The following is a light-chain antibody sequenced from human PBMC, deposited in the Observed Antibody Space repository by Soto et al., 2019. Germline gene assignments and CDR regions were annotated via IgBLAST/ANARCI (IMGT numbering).Light chain of an antibody. V-gene: IGKV3-20*01. Sequence: EIVWTQSPGTLSLSPGEGATLSCRASHSVSSTYLAWYQQKPGQAPRLLIYGASIRATGIPDRFSGSGSGTDFTLTISRLEPEDFAVYFCQQYGSSPPYTFGQGTKLEIK. CDR2: GAS. CDR1: HSVSSTY. CDR3: QQYGSSPPYT. J-gene: IGKJ2*01.